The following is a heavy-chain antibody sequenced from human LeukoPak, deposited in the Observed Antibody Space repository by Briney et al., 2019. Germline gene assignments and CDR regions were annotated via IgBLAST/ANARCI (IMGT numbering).Heavy chain of an antibody. J-gene: IGHJ5*02. Sequence: GRSLRLSCAASGFTFSSYAMDWVRQAPGKGLEWVAVISYDGSNKYYADSVKGRFTISRDNSKNTLYLQMNSLRAEDTAVYYCAKQNWFDPWGQGTLVTVSS. CDR1: GFTFSSYA. V-gene: IGHV3-30*18. CDR3: AKQNWFDP. CDR2: ISYDGSNK.